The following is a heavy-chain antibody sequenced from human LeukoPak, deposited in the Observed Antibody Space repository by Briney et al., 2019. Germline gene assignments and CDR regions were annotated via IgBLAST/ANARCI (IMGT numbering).Heavy chain of an antibody. Sequence: GGSLRLSCAASGFTFSSYAMHWVRQAPGKGLEWVAVISYDGSNKYYADSVKGRFTISRDNSKNTLYLQMNSLRAEDTAVYYCARARGAAAGPYYFDYWGQGTLVTVSS. D-gene: IGHD6-13*01. CDR1: GFTFSSYA. CDR3: ARARGAAAGPYYFDY. J-gene: IGHJ4*02. V-gene: IGHV3-30*14. CDR2: ISYDGSNK.